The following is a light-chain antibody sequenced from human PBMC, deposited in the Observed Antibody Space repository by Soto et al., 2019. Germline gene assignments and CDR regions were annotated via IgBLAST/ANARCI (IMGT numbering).Light chain of an antibody. CDR2: DVS. V-gene: IGLV2-14*01. J-gene: IGLJ1*01. CDR1: SSDVGGYNY. CDR3: SSYTSSSLYV. Sequence: QSALTQPASVCGSPGQSITISCTGTSSDVGGYNYVSWYQQHPGKAPKLMIYDVSNRPSGVSNHFSGSKSGNTASLTISGLQAEDEADYYCSSYTSSSLYVFGTGTKLTVL.